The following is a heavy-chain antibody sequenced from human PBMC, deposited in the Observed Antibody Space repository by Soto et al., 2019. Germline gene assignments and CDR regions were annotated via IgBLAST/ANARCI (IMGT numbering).Heavy chain of an antibody. V-gene: IGHV1-8*01. CDR3: ARGPTYDILTGYYLYYYYYYYMDV. D-gene: IGHD3-9*01. J-gene: IGHJ6*03. CDR1: GYTFTSYD. CDR2: MNPNSGNT. Sequence: ASVKVSCKASGYTFTSYDIIWVRQATGQGLEWMGWMNPNSGNTGYAQKFQGRVTMTRNTSISTAYMELSSLRSEDTAVYYCARGPTYDILTGYYLYYYYYYYMDVWGKGTTVTVSS.